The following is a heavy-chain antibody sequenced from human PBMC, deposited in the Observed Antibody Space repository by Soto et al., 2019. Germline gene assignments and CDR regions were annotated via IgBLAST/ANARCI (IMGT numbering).Heavy chain of an antibody. CDR1: GYTFTSYD. CDR3: ARARYCIGTSCYHYYYYGMDV. D-gene: IGHD2-2*01. V-gene: IGHV1-3*01. CDR2: TNAGNGNT. J-gene: IGHJ6*02. Sequence: ASVKVSCKASGYTFTSYDLHWVRQAPGQRLEWMGWTNAGNGNTKYSQKFQGRVTITRDTSASTAYMELSSLRSEDTAVYYCARARYCIGTSCYHYYYYGMDVWGQGTTVTVSS.